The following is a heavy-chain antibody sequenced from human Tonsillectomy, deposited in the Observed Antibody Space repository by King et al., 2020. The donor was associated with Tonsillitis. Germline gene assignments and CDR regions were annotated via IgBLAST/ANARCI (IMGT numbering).Heavy chain of an antibody. D-gene: IGHD5-24*01. V-gene: IGHV1-69*13. Sequence: QLVQSGAEVKKPGSSVKVSCKASGGSFNNYAFSWVRQAPGQGLQWMGGIIPIFGSTNYAQKFQGRVTITADKFTTTAYMELSSRKSEDTAVYYCARGGRSADGYKTLYYYDMDVWGQGTTVTVSS. J-gene: IGHJ6*02. CDR2: IIPIFGST. CDR1: GGSFNNYA. CDR3: ARGGRSADGYKTLYYYDMDV.